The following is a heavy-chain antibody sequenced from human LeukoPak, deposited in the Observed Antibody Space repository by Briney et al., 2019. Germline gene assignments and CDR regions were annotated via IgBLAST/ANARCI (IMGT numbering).Heavy chain of an antibody. V-gene: IGHV3-74*01. CDR1: GFTFSSYW. D-gene: IGHD5-24*01. CDR3: ARGGEMATMGPDY. J-gene: IGHJ4*02. CDR2: INSDGSST. Sequence: GGSLRLSCAASGFTFSSYWMHWVRQAPGKGLVWVSRINSDGSSTSYADSVKGRFTISRDNAKNTLYLQMSSLRAEDTAVYYCARGGEMATMGPDYWGQGTLVTVSS.